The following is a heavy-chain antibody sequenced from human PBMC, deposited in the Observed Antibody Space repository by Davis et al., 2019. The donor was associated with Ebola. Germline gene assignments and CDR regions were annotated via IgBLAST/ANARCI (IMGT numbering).Heavy chain of an antibody. CDR3: ARAGDTMVRGVIIGYYFDY. J-gene: IGHJ4*02. Sequence: ASVKVSCKASGYTFTGYYMHWVRQAPGQGLEWMGRINPNSGGTNYAQKFQGRVTMTRNTSISTAYMELSSLRSEDTAVYYCARAGDTMVRGVIIGYYFDYWGQGTLVTVSS. D-gene: IGHD3-10*01. V-gene: IGHV1-2*06. CDR1: GYTFTGYY. CDR2: INPNSGGT.